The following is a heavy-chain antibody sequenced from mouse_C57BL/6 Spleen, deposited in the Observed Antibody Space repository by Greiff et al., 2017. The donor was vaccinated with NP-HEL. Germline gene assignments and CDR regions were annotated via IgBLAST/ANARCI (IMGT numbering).Heavy chain of an antibody. D-gene: IGHD1-1*02. J-gene: IGHJ1*03. CDR3: ARAGGSHWYFDV. Sequence: VQLQQPGAELVMPGASVKLSCKASGYTFTSYWMHWVKQRPGQGLEWIGEIDPSDSYTNYNQKFKGKSTLTVDKSSSTAYMQLSSLTSEDSAVYYCARAGGSHWYFDVWGTGTTVTVSS. CDR2: IDPSDSYT. CDR1: GYTFTSYW. V-gene: IGHV1-69*01.